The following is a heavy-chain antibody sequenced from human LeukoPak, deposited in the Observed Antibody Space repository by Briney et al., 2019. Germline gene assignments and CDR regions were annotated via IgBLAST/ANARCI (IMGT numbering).Heavy chain of an antibody. V-gene: IGHV4-38-2*02. D-gene: IGHD4-23*01. CDR1: GYSISIGYY. J-gene: IGHJ5*02. Sequence: PSETLSLTCTVSGYSISIGYYWGWIRQPPGKGLEWIGSIYHSGSTYYNPSLKSRVTISVDTSKNQFSLKLSSVTAADTAVYYCARRWTNGWFDPWGQGTLVTVSS. CDR3: ARRWTNGWFDP. CDR2: IYHSGST.